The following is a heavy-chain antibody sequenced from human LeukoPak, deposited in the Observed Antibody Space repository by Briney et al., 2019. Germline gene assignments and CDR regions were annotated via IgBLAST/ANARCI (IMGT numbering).Heavy chain of an antibody. CDR1: GYSFTSYW. Sequence: GESLKISRKGSGYSFTSYWIGWVRQMPGKGLGGMGIIYPGDSDTRYSPSFQGQVTISADKSISTAYLQWSSLKASDTAMYYCARRVVTAISRAFDIWGQGTMVTVSS. CDR3: ARRVVTAISRAFDI. J-gene: IGHJ3*02. D-gene: IGHD2-21*02. CDR2: IYPGDSDT. V-gene: IGHV5-51*01.